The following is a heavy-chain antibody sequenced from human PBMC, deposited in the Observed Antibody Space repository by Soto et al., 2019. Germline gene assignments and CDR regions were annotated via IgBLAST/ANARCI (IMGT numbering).Heavy chain of an antibody. J-gene: IGHJ6*02. V-gene: IGHV3-30-3*01. CDR3: ARDRRISAMTTCGMDV. D-gene: IGHD2-2*01. CDR1: GFTFSSYA. Sequence: QVQLVESGGGVVQPGRSLRLSCAASGFTFSSYAMHWVRQAPGKGLEWVAVISYDGSNKYYADSVKGRFTISRDNSKNTLYLLMNSLRAEDTAVYYCARDRRISAMTTCGMDVWGQGTTVTVSS. CDR2: ISYDGSNK.